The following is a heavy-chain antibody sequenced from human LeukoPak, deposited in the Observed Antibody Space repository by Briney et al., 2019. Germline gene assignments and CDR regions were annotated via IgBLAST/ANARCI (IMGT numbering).Heavy chain of an antibody. Sequence: SETLSLTCAVYGGSFSGYYWSWIRQPPGKGLEWIGEINHSGSTNYNPSLKSRVTISVDTSKNQFSLKLSSVTAADAAVYYCAGAPLGYFSGGSCYSIDYWGQGTLVTVSS. D-gene: IGHD2-15*01. J-gene: IGHJ4*02. CDR3: AGAPLGYFSGGSCYSIDY. CDR1: GGSFSGYY. V-gene: IGHV4-34*01. CDR2: INHSGST.